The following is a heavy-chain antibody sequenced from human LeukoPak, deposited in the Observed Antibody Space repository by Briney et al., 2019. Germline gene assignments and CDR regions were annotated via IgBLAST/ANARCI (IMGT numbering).Heavy chain of an antibody. CDR2: INPNSGGT. Sequence: ASVKVSCKASGYTFTGYYMHWVRQAPGQGLEWMGWINPNSGGTNYAQKFQGRVTMTRDTSISTAYMELSRLRSDDTAVYYCARDQRYYDSSGYYVDAFDIWGQGTMVTVSS. V-gene: IGHV1-2*02. CDR3: ARDQRYYDSSGYYVDAFDI. CDR1: GYTFTGYY. D-gene: IGHD3-22*01. J-gene: IGHJ3*02.